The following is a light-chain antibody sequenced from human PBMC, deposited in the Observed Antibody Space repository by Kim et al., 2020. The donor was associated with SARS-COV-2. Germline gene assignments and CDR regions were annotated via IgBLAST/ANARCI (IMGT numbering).Light chain of an antibody. V-gene: IGKV3-20*01. CDR2: GAS. Sequence: LSPGERATLSCSASQSVSSSYLAWYQQKPGQAPRLLIYGASSRATGIPDRFSGSGSGTDFTLTISRLEPEDFAVYYCQQYGSSPPTFGQGTKLEI. J-gene: IGKJ2*01. CDR3: QQYGSSPPT. CDR1: QSVSSSY.